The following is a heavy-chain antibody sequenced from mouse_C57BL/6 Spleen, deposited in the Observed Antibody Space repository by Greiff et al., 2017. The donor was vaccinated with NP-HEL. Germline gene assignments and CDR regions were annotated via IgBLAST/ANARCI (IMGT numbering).Heavy chain of an antibody. J-gene: IGHJ1*03. CDR1: GFTFSDYG. V-gene: IGHV5-17*01. CDR2: ISSGSSTI. Sequence: EVKLMESGGGLVKPGGSLKLSCAASGFTFSDYGMHWVRQAPEKGLEWVAYISSGSSTIYYADTVKGRFTISRDNSKNTLFLQMTSLRSEDTAMYYCAREYYGSSYGWYFDVWGTGTTVTVSS. D-gene: IGHD1-1*01. CDR3: AREYYGSSYGWYFDV.